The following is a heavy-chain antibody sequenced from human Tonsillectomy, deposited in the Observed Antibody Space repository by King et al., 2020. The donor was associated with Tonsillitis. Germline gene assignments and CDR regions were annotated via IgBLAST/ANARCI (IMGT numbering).Heavy chain of an antibody. Sequence: QLQESGPGLVKPSETLSLTCTVSGDSISSYYWSWIRQPPGKGLEWIGYIYYTGSTNYNPSLKSRVTISVDTSKNQFSLKLSSVTAADTAVYYCARDTYYYDSTSYYPTYFDYWGQGTLVTVSS. CDR3: ARDTYYYDSTSYYPTYFDY. D-gene: IGHD3-22*01. CDR1: GDSISSYY. J-gene: IGHJ4*02. CDR2: IYYTGST. V-gene: IGHV4-59*01.